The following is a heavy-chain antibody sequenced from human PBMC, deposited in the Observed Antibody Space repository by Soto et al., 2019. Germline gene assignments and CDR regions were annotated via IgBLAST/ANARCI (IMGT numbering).Heavy chain of an antibody. CDR2: IYYRGNT. CDR3: ARLEGLATISYYFDF. CDR1: GGSINSDKYY. Sequence: SETLSLTCSVSGGSINSDKYYWGWIRQPPGKGLEWIGSIYYRGNTYYNLSLQTRVTISLDKSKSQFSLRLNSVTAADSAVYFCARLEGLATISYYFDFWGQGAQVTVSS. D-gene: IGHD3-9*01. V-gene: IGHV4-39*01. J-gene: IGHJ4*02.